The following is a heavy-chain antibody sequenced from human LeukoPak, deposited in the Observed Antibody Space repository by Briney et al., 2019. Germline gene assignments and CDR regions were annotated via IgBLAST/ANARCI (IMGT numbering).Heavy chain of an antibody. CDR3: AKDQLGLTGYSPLDY. Sequence: GGSLRLSCAASGLIFRSYGMHWVRQAPGKGLVWVAVISYDGSNKYYADSVKGRFTISRDNSKNTLYLQMNSLRAEDTAVYYCAKDQLGLTGYSPLDYWGQGTLVTVSS. D-gene: IGHD3-9*01. J-gene: IGHJ4*02. CDR2: ISYDGSNK. CDR1: GLIFRSYG. V-gene: IGHV3-30*18.